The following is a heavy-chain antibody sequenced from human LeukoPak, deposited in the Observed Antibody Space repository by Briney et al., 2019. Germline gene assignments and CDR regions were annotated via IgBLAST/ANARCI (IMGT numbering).Heavy chain of an antibody. CDR3: ARDDYGGRDY. D-gene: IGHD4-23*01. CDR1: GGSISSYY. V-gene: IGHV4-59*05. CDR2: LYYSGST. J-gene: IGHJ4*02. Sequence: SETLSLTCTVSGGSISSYYWSWIRQPPGKGLEWIGSLYYSGSTYYNPSLKSRVTISVDTSKNQFSLKLSSMTVADTAVYYCARDDYGGRDYWGQGTLVTVSS.